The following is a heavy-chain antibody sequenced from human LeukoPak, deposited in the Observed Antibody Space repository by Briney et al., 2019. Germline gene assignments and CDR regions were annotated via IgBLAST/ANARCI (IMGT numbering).Heavy chain of an antibody. D-gene: IGHD1-26*01. CDR1: GFTVSSSY. J-gene: IGHJ6*03. V-gene: IGHV3-66*03. CDR3: ARGEYYYYYYMDV. CDR2: IYSCAIT. Sequence: PGGSLRLSCAASGFTVSSSYMSWFRQAPGKGLEWVSVIYSCAITYYADSVKGRFTISRDNSKNTLYLQMNSLRAEDTAVYYCARGEYYYYYYMDVWGKGTTVTVSS.